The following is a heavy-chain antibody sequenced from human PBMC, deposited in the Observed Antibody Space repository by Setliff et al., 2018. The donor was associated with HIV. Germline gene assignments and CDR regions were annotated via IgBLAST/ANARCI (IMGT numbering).Heavy chain of an antibody. J-gene: IGHJ6*03. CDR2: LNPNSHNA. Sequence: GASVKVSCKPSEYSFTSYDINWVRQATGQGLEWMGWLNPNSHNAGYAQKFQGRVAMTWDTSISTAYLELNHLKSDDTAVYYCARARTDYYDRRRRSHYYIDVWARGATVTVSS. V-gene: IGHV1-8*01. CDR3: ARARTDYYDRRRRSHYYIDV. CDR1: EYSFTSYD. D-gene: IGHD3-22*01.